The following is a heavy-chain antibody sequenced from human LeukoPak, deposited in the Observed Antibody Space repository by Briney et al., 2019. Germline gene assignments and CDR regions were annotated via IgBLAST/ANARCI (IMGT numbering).Heavy chain of an antibody. CDR3: AREGGGAGY. CDR1: GGSISSGSYY. Sequence: SQTLSLTCTVSGGSISSGSYYWSWIRQPAGKGLEWIGRIYTSGSTNYNPSLKSRVTISVDTSKNQFSLKLSSVTAADTAVYYCAREGGGAGYWGQGTLVTVSS. V-gene: IGHV4-61*02. CDR2: IYTSGST. D-gene: IGHD3-16*01. J-gene: IGHJ4*02.